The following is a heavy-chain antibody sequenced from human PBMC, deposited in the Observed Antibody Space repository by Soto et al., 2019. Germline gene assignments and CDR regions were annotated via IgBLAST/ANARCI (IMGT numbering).Heavy chain of an antibody. D-gene: IGHD3-10*01. J-gene: IGHJ4*02. V-gene: IGHV3-23*01. CDR1: GFTFSSYS. Sequence: EVQRLESGGGLVQLGGSLRLSCAASGFTFSSYSMSWVRQAPGKGLEWVSGFRSGGDDDTTYYADSVRGRFTISRDNSKNTLFLQMNSLRAEDTAIYYCAKKVNSGSGSQFFDYWGQGTLVTVSS. CDR3: AKKVNSGSGSQFFDY. CDR2: FRSGGDDDTT.